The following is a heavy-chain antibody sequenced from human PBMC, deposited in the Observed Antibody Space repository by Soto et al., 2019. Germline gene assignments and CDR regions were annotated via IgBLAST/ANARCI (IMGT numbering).Heavy chain of an antibody. Sequence: PSETPSLTCTVSGGSISNYYWSWIRQPPGWGLEWIGHIFYGGSTNYNPALKSRVTISVDTSKCQFSLKLSSVTAADTAVYYCAKDSGYNYGYFRWFDPWGQGTLVTVSS. CDR3: AKDSGYNYGYFRWFDP. CDR2: IFYGGST. V-gene: IGHV4-59*01. CDR1: GGSISNYY. D-gene: IGHD5-18*01. J-gene: IGHJ5*02.